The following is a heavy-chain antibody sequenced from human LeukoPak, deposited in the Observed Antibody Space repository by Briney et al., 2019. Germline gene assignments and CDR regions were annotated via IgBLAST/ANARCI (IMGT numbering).Heavy chain of an antibody. CDR1: GLTFSDYV. CDR3: ATALTNGWCFDN. J-gene: IGHJ4*02. D-gene: IGHD6-19*01. V-gene: IGHV3-30*02. CDR2: VRPGGSDK. Sequence: GGSLRLSCAASGLTFSDYVMHWVRQAPGKGLEWVAFVRPGGSDKQYADSVKGRFTVSRDNSKNTLYLQLNSLRAEDTAVYYCATALTNGWCFDNWGQGNLVTV.